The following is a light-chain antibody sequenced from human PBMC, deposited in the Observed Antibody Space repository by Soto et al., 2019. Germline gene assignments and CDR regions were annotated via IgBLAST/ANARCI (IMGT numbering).Light chain of an antibody. V-gene: IGLV2-14*01. Sequence: SALTQPASVSGSPGQSITISCTGTSSDVGGYNYVSWYQQHPGKAPKLMIYDVSNRPSGVSNRFSGSKSGNTASLTISGLQAEDEADYYCSSYTSSILFGGGTKLTDL. CDR2: DVS. CDR1: SSDVGGYNY. J-gene: IGLJ2*01. CDR3: SSYTSSIL.